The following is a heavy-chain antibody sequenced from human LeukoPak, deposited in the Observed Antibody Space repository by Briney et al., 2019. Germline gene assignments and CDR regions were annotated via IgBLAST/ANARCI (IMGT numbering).Heavy chain of an antibody. CDR2: IIPILGIA. V-gene: IGHV1-69*02. D-gene: IGHD2-21*01. J-gene: IGHJ3*02. CDR1: GGTFSSYT. CDR3: ASSHCGGDCFSGGSFDI. Sequence: SVKVSCKASGGTFSSYTISWVRQAPGQGLEWMGRIIPILGIANYAQKFQGRVTIIAAKSTSTAYMELGSLGAEDAAVYYCASSHCGGDCFSGGSFDIWGQGTMVTVSS.